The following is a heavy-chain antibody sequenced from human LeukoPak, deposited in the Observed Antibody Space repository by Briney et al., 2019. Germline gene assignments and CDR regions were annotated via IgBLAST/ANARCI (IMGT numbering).Heavy chain of an antibody. J-gene: IGHJ4*02. CDR1: GGSITNTSY. CDR3: AREGGPYRPLDY. Sequence: PSETLSLTCGVSGGSITNTSYWTWVRQPPGKGLDWIGEVNLQGSTTYNPSLMGRVAISVDTSENHISLQLTSVTAADTAVYYCAREGGPYRPLDYSGQGTLVTVSS. CDR2: VNLQGST. V-gene: IGHV4-4*02.